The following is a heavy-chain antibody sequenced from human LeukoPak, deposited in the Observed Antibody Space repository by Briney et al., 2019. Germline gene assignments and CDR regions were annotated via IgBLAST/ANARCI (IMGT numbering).Heavy chain of an antibody. CDR2: ISYSGST. Sequence: SQTLSLTCTVSGDSINSRGYYWTWIRQYPGKGLEWIGYISYSGSTNYNPSLKSRVTILVDTSKSQFSLNLSSVTAADTAVYYCATDTLVAASRYYYRMDVWGQGTTVTVSS. CDR3: ATDTLVAASRYYYRMDV. CDR1: GDSINSRGYY. D-gene: IGHD6-25*01. J-gene: IGHJ6*02. V-gene: IGHV4-31*03.